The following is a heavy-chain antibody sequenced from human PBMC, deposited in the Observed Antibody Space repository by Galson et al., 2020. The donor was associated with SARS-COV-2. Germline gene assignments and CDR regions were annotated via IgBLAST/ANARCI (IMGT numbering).Heavy chain of an antibody. CDR3: ARDWSGDYGSASYCED. CDR2: ISYDGNDK. CDR1: GFTFSNYA. J-gene: IGHJ4*02. V-gene: IGHV3-30*01. D-gene: IGHD3-10*01. Sequence: GESLKISCAASGFTFSNYAFHWVRPAPGKGLEWVAVISYDGNDKYYADSVKGRFTISRDDSKNTLFLQMKSLRPEDTAIYYCARDWSGDYGSASYCEDWGQGTLVTVSS.